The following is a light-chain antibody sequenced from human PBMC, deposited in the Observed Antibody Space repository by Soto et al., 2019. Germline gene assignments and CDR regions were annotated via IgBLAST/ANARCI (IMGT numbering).Light chain of an antibody. V-gene: IGKV3-20*01. CDR2: GAS. CDR1: QSVSSSY. Sequence: EIVLTQSPGTLSLSPGERATLSCRASQSVSSSYLAWYQQKPGQAPRLLIYGASSRATGIPDGFSGSGSGTGFTLTISRLEPEDFAVYYCQQYGSSPQTFGGGTKVEIK. J-gene: IGKJ4*01. CDR3: QQYGSSPQT.